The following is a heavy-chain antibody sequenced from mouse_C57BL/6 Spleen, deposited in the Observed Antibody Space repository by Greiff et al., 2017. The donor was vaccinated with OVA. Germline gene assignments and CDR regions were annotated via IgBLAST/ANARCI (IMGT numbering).Heavy chain of an antibody. V-gene: IGHV1-50*01. CDR2: IDPSDSYT. D-gene: IGHD2-4*01. CDR1: GYTFTSYW. J-gene: IGHJ4*01. CDR3: ARKLRRGAMDY. Sequence: VQLQQPGAELVKPGASVKLSCKASGYTFTSYWMQWVKQRPGQGLEWIGEIDPSDSYTNSNQKFKGKATLTVDTSSSTAYMQLSSLTSEDSAVYYCARKLRRGAMDYWGQGTSVTVAS.